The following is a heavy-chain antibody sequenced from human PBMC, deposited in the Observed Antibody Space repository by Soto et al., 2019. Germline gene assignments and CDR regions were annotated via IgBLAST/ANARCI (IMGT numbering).Heavy chain of an antibody. CDR3: ARDRRGYGDLYYFDY. Sequence: QVQLVESGGGVVQPGRSLRLSCAASGFTFSSYGMHWVRQAPGKGLEWVAVIWYDGSNKYYADSVKGRFTISRDNSKNTLYLQMNSLRAEDTAVYYCARDRRGYGDLYYFDYWGQGTLVTVSS. D-gene: IGHD4-17*01. V-gene: IGHV3-33*01. J-gene: IGHJ4*02. CDR2: IWYDGSNK. CDR1: GFTFSSYG.